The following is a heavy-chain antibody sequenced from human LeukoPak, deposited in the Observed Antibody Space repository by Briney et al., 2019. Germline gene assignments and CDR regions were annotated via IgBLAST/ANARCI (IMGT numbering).Heavy chain of an antibody. CDR1: GFTFSDYY. J-gene: IGHJ6*03. D-gene: IGHD3-3*01. Sequence: GESLKISCAASGFTFSDYYMSWIRQAPGKGLEWVSYISSSGSTIYYADSVKGRFTISRDNAKNSLYLQMNSLRAEDTAVYYCARVISYRAYYYYYYMDVWGKGTTVTVSS. CDR3: ARVISYRAYYYYYYMDV. V-gene: IGHV3-11*01. CDR2: ISSSGSTI.